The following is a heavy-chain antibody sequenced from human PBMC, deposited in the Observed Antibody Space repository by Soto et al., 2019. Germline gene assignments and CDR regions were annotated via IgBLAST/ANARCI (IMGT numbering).Heavy chain of an antibody. J-gene: IGHJ3*02. CDR1: GDSLSPYY. Sequence: QVQVQESGPGLVRPSETLSLTCVVSGDSLSPYYWSWIRQPPGKGLEWLGYMHYTGAASYNPSLTSRVTTSKDTSQTRVSLRLTFVTAADTALYRWPRADNSGSGTYTPFDAFDIWGRGTMVTVSP. V-gene: IGHV4-59*01. CDR2: MHYTGAA. CDR3: PRADNSGSGTYTPFDAFDI. D-gene: IGHD3-10*01.